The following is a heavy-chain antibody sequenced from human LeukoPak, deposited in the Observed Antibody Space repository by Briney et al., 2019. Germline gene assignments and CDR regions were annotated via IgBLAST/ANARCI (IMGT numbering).Heavy chain of an antibody. CDR3: ARSTDSSAPYYYYHMDV. Sequence: GASVKVSCKASGYTFASYDINWVRQATGHRLEWMGWMNPNSGNTGYAQKFQGRVTMTRDTSIKTAYMELSNLRSEDTAVYYCARSTDSSAPYYYYHMDVWGEGTTVTVSS. V-gene: IGHV1-8*01. CDR1: GYTFASYD. J-gene: IGHJ6*03. CDR2: MNPNSGNT. D-gene: IGHD6-6*01.